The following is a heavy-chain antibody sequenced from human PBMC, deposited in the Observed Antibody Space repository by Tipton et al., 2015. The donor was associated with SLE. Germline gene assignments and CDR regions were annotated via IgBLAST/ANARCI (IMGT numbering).Heavy chain of an antibody. CDR2: ISDSGGST. D-gene: IGHD5-18*01. CDR3: ARGPDGVTDV. J-gene: IGHJ4*02. Sequence: GSLRLSCAASGFTFSSYAMNWVRQAPGKGLEWVSSISDSGGSTYYADSVKGRFTISRDNSKNTVYLQMNSLRAEDTAVYYCARGPDGVTDVWGQGTLVTVSS. V-gene: IGHV3-23*01. CDR1: GFTFSSYA.